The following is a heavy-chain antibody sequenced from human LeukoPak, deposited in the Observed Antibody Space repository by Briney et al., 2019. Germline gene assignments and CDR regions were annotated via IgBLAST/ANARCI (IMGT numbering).Heavy chain of an antibody. CDR1: GGSFSGYY. J-gene: IGHJ4*02. V-gene: IGHV4-34*01. CDR3: ARLTVGYCGGGSCAGWDY. Sequence: SETLSLTCAVYGGSFSGYYWSWIRQPPGKGLEWIGSINYSGRTYYNPSLKSRVTISVDTSKNQFSVKLSSVTAADTTVYYCARLTVGYCGGGSCAGWDYWGQGTLVTVSS. CDR2: INYSGRT. D-gene: IGHD2-15*01.